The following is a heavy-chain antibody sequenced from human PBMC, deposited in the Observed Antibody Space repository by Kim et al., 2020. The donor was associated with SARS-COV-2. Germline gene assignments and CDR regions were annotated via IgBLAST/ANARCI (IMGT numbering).Heavy chain of an antibody. D-gene: IGHD3-16*02. CDR2: ISGSGGST. V-gene: IGHV3-23*01. J-gene: IGHJ3*02. CDR1: GFTFSSYA. Sequence: GGSLRLSCAASGFTFSSYAMSWVRQAPGKGLEWVSAISGSGGSTYYADSVKGRFTISRDNSKNTLYLQMNSLRAEDTAVYYCAKVLHYDYVWGSYRNAAFDIWGQGTMVTVSS. CDR3: AKVLHYDYVWGSYRNAAFDI.